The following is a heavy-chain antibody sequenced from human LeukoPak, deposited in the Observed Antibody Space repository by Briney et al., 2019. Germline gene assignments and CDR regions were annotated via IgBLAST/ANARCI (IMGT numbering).Heavy chain of an antibody. V-gene: IGHV3-9*01. D-gene: IGHD2-2*01. Sequence: GGSLRLSCAASGFTFDDYAMHWVRQAPGKGLEWVSGISWNSGSIGYADSVKGRFTISRDNAKNSLYLQMNSLRAEDTAVYYCARDLIQVVVVPAATHDAFDIWGQGTMVTVSS. J-gene: IGHJ3*02. CDR1: GFTFDDYA. CDR2: ISWNSGSI. CDR3: ARDLIQVVVVPAATHDAFDI.